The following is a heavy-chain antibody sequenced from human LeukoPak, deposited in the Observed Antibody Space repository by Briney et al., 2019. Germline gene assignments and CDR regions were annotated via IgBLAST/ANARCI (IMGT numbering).Heavy chain of an antibody. Sequence: PGGSLRLSCAASEFSVGSNYMTWVRQAPGKGLEWVSLIYSGGSTYYADSVKGRFTISRDNSKNTLYLQMNSLRAEDTAVYYCARYSSGWIYYFDYWGQGTLVTVSS. CDR3: ARYSSGWIYYFDY. D-gene: IGHD6-19*01. CDR1: EFSVGSNY. V-gene: IGHV3-66*01. CDR2: IYSGGST. J-gene: IGHJ4*02.